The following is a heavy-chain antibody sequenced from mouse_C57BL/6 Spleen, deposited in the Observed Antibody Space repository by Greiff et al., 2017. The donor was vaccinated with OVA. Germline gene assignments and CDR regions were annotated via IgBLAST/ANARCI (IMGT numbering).Heavy chain of an antibody. CDR1: GFSLTSYG. CDR2: IWSGGST. D-gene: IGHD2-10*01. V-gene: IGHV2-2*01. J-gene: IGHJ2*01. Sequence: VQLKESGPGLVQPSQSLSITCTVSGFSLTSYGVHWVRQSPGKGLEWLGVIWSGGSTDYNAAFISRLSISKDNSKSQVFFKMNSLQADDTAIYYCASPLLGPYFDYWGQGTTLTVSS. CDR3: ASPLLGPYFDY.